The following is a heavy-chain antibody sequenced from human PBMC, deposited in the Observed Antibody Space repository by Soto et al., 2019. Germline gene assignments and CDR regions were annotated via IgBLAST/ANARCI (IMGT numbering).Heavy chain of an antibody. Sequence: AGGSLRLSSAASGFTVSSYAIHWVRQAPGKGLEWVAVISADGSDRYYADAAKGRFTISRDNSNNTLYLQMKRLISEDTTVYYCAKDRRRSATNGIFESWGQETLVPVSS. D-gene: IGHD6-25*01. CDR3: AKDRRRSATNGIFES. CDR1: GFTVSSYA. V-gene: IGHV3-30*18. J-gene: IGHJ4*02. CDR2: ISADGSDR.